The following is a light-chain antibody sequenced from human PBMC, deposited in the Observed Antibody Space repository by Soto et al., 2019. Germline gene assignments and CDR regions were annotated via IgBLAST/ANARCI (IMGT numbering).Light chain of an antibody. CDR2: QIS. CDR3: MQATQFPRT. CDR1: QLLVHSNGNTY. Sequence: DIVMTQTPLSSPVTLGQPASISCRSSQLLVHSNGNTYLSWLQQRPGQPPRLRIYQISNRFSGVPDRSSGSGAGTDLTLKISRVEVEGVWVYYCMQATQFPRTFGQGTKVEIK. V-gene: IGKV2-24*01. J-gene: IGKJ1*01.